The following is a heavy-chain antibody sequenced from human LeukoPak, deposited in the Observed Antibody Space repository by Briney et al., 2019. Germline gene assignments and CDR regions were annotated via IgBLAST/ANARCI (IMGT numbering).Heavy chain of an antibody. CDR3: ARGFVHAFDI. CDR1: GFAFSTYD. Sequence: GGSLRLSCAASGFAFSTYDMHWVRQPTGKGLEWVSAIGVAGDTYYPGSVKGRFTISRENAKNSLYLQMNSLSAGNTAAYYCARGFVHAFDIWGQGTMVTVSS. CDR2: IGVAGDT. J-gene: IGHJ3*02. D-gene: IGHD6-6*01. V-gene: IGHV3-13*04.